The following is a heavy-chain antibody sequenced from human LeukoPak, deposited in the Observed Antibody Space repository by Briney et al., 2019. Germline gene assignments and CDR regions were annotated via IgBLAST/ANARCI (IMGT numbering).Heavy chain of an antibody. Sequence: ASVKVSCKASGYTFTSYGISWARQAPGQGLEWMGWISAYNGNTNYAQKLQGRVTMTTDTSTSTAYMELSSLRSEDTAVYYCATDRRGYYDSSGYFDYWGQGTLVTVSS. D-gene: IGHD3-22*01. CDR3: ATDRRGYYDSSGYFDY. J-gene: IGHJ4*02. CDR2: ISAYNGNT. CDR1: GYTFTSYG. V-gene: IGHV1-18*01.